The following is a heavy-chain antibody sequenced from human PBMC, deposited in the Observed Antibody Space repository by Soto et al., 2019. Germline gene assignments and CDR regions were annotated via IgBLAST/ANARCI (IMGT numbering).Heavy chain of an antibody. J-gene: IGHJ6*03. D-gene: IGHD2-2*01. CDR3: AKPLPKYCGSTSCFEYMDV. CDR1: GFTFSSIY. V-gene: IGHV3-53*01. CDR2: IYSGGNT. Sequence: PGGSLRHSCAAFGFTFSSIYMTWVRQAPGKGLEWVSVIYSGGNTYYADSVKGRFTISRDNSKNTLYLQMNSLRAEDTAVYYCAKPLPKYCGSTSCFEYMDVWGKGTTVTVSS.